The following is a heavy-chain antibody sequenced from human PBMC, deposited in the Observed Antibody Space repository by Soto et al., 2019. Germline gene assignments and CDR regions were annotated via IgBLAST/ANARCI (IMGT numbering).Heavy chain of an antibody. CDR2: INPSGGST. V-gene: IGHV1-46*01. CDR1: GYTFTSYY. CDR3: ARAAGTIGFDP. J-gene: IGHJ5*02. Sequence: QVQLVQSGAEVKKPGASVKVSCKASGYTFTSYYMHWVRQAPGQGLEWMGIINPSGGSTSYALKFQGRVTMTRDTSTSTVYMELSSLRSEDTAVYYCARAAGTIGFDPWGQGTLVTVSS. D-gene: IGHD6-13*01.